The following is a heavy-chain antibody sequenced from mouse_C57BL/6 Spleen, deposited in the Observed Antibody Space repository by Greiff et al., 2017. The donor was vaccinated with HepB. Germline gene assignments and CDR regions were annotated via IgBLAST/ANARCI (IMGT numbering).Heavy chain of an antibody. CDR1: GYSITSGYY. J-gene: IGHJ4*01. CDR2: ISYDGSN. V-gene: IGHV3-6*01. CDR3: AREFYDYDDYAMDY. D-gene: IGHD2-4*01. Sequence: DVQLQESGPGLVKPSQSLSLTCSVTGYSITSGYYWNWIRQFPGNKLEWMGYISYDGSNNYNPSLKNRISITRDTSKNQFFLKLNSVTTEDTATYYCAREFYDYDDYAMDYWGQGTSVTVSS.